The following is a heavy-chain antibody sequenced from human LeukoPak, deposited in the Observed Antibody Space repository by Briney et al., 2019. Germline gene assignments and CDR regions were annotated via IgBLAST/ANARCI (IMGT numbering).Heavy chain of an antibody. CDR1: GFTFSAYA. D-gene: IGHD3-16*01. CDR3: AKDLPDRFRKFDY. V-gene: IGHV3-23*01. Sequence: SGGSLRLSCAASGFTFSAYAMNWVRPAPGKGLEWVSGLTGSGDSTYYADSVRGRFTISRDNSKNKLYLQMNSLTAEDTAIYYCAKDLPDRFRKFDYWGQGTLVTVSS. CDR2: LTGSGDST. J-gene: IGHJ4*02.